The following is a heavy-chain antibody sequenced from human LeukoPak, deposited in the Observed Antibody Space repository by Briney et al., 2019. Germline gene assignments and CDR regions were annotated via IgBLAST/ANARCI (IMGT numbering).Heavy chain of an antibody. J-gene: IGHJ6*04. CDR3: ARGPGYSSTSCYGGYYYYYYGMDV. Sequence: PSETLSLTCAVYGGSFSGYYWSWIRQPPGKGLEWIGEINHSGSTNYNPSLKSRVTISVGTSKNQFSLKLSSVTAADTAVYYCARGPGYSSTSCYGGYYYYYYGMDVWGKGTTVTVSS. D-gene: IGHD2-2*01. CDR2: INHSGST. V-gene: IGHV4-34*01. CDR1: GGSFSGYY.